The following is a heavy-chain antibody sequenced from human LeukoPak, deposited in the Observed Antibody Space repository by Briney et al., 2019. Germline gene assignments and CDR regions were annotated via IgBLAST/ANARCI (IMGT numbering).Heavy chain of an antibody. J-gene: IGHJ4*02. CDR1: GFTFSSYS. D-gene: IGHD6-13*01. CDR2: ISSSSSYI. CDR3: VRDNPRQQGFAY. V-gene: IGHV3-21*04. Sequence: PGGSLRLSCAASGFTFSSYSMNWVRQAPGKGLEWVSSISSSSSYIYSADSVKGRFTISRDNAKKSLYLQMNSLRAEDTAVYYCVRDNPRQQGFAYWGQGTLVTVSS.